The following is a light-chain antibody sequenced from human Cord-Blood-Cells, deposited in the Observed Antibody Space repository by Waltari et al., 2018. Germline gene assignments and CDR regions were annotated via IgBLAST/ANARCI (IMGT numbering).Light chain of an antibody. CDR3: NSRDSSGNHLV. CDR2: GNN. V-gene: IGLV3-19*01. Sequence: SSELTQDPAVSVALGQTVRITCQGDSLRSYYASWYQQKPGQAPVLVIYGNNTRPTGIPDRVSGSSSGNTASLTITGAQAEDEADYYCNSRDSSGNHLVFGGGTKLTVL. CDR1: SLRSYY. J-gene: IGLJ2*01.